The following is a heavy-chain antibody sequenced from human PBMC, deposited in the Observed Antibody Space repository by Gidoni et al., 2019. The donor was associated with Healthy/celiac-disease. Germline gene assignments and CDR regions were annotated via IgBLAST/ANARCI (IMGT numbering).Heavy chain of an antibody. D-gene: IGHD3-22*01. CDR3: ARGAYYEGWYFDL. Sequence: QVQLQESGPGLVKPSQTLSLTCTVSGGSISSGSYYWSWIRQPAGKGLEWIGRIYTSGSTNYNPSLKSRVTISVDTSKNQFSLKLSSVTAADTAVYYCARGAYYEGWYFDLWGRGTLVTVSS. CDR1: GGSISSGSYY. J-gene: IGHJ2*01. V-gene: IGHV4-61*02. CDR2: IYTSGST.